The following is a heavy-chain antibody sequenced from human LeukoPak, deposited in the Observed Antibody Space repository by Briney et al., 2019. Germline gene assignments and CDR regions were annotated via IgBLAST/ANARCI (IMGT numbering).Heavy chain of an antibody. CDR1: GYTFTSYY. CDR3: ARSLTGYYDSSGF. J-gene: IGHJ4*02. CDR2: INPSGGTT. Sequence: ASVKVSCKASGYTFTSYYMHWVRQAPGQGLEWMGIINPSGGTTSYAQKFQGRVTMARDTSTSTIYMELSSLRSEDTAVYYCARSLTGYYDSSGFWGQGTLVTVSS. D-gene: IGHD3-22*01. V-gene: IGHV1-46*01.